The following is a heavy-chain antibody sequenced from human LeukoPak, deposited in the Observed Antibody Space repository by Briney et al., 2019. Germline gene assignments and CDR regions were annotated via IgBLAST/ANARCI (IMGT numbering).Heavy chain of an antibody. CDR1: RFTFSIYA. J-gene: IGHJ6*02. CDR3: ATGGDTAVVPIGYYYNGMDV. V-gene: IGHV3-23*01. Sequence: GGSLRLSCAASRFTFSIYAMTWVRQAPGKGLEWVSIISGGGGSTYSAESVKGRFAISRDNSKNTLYLQMNSLRAEDTAVYYCATGGDTAVVPIGYYYNGMDVWGQGTTVTVSS. D-gene: IGHD5-18*01. CDR2: ISGGGGST.